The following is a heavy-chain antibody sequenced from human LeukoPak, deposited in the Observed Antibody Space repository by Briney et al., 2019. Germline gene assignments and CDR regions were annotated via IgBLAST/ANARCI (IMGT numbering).Heavy chain of an antibody. CDR3: ASGPTGTEYDY. Sequence: GRSLRLSCAASGFTFSSYSMSWVRQAPGKGLEWVANIKQDGSEKYYVDSVKGRFTISRDNAKNSLYLQMNSLRAEDTAVYYCASGPTGTEYDYWGQGTLVTVSS. V-gene: IGHV3-7*01. CDR1: GFTFSSYS. CDR2: IKQDGSEK. J-gene: IGHJ4*02. D-gene: IGHD1/OR15-1a*01.